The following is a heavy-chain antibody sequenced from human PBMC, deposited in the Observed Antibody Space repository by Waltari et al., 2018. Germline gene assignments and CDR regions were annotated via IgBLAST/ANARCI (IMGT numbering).Heavy chain of an antibody. V-gene: IGHV4-39*07. D-gene: IGHD2-15*01. CDR3: ARDPISCSGGSCAFGGGMDV. CDR2: IYYSGST. Sequence: QLQLQESGPGLVKPSETLSLTCTVSGGSISSSSYYWGWIRQPPGKGLEWIGSIYYSGSTYYNPSLKSRVTISVDTSKNQFSPKLSSVTAADTAVYYCARDPISCSGGSCAFGGGMDVWGQGTTVTVSS. J-gene: IGHJ6*02. CDR1: GGSISSSSYY.